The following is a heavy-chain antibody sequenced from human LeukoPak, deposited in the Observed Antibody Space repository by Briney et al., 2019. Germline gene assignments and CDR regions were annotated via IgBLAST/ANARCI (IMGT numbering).Heavy chain of an antibody. CDR2: VFSGGDT. Sequence: GGLRRFCAASWVTVSSNYMRWVRQAPGEGLEWGLVVFSGGDTYYADSVKGRFTISRDNSKNTLYLQMNSMRAEDTAVYYCARSGSYYAGWFDPWGQGTLVTVSS. CDR1: WVTVSSNY. D-gene: IGHD1-26*01. J-gene: IGHJ5*02. CDR3: ARSGSYYAGWFDP. V-gene: IGHV3-53*01.